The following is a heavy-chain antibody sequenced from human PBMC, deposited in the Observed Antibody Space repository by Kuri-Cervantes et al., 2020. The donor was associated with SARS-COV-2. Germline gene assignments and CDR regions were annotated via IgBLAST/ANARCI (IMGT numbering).Heavy chain of an antibody. Sequence: GESLKISCAASGFTFSSYWMSWVRQAPGKGLEWVANIKQDGSEKYYGDSVKGRFTISRDNAKNSLYLQTNSLRAEDTAVYYCARDGDGYMDYWGQGTLVTVSS. V-gene: IGHV3-7*01. CDR3: ARDGDGYMDY. J-gene: IGHJ4*02. CDR2: IKQDGSEK. D-gene: IGHD3-10*01. CDR1: GFTFSSYW.